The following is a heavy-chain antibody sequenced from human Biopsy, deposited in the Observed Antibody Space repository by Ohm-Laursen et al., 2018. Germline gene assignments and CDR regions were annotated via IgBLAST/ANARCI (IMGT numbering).Heavy chain of an antibody. CDR3: ARGMRSSGWPYFDS. CDR2: IYDRGSTA. D-gene: IGHD6-19*01. V-gene: IGHV4-61*01. Sequence: GTLSLTCTVSGDSVSSGSFYWTWIRQPPGQGLEYIGYIYDRGSTANYNPSLESRVTMSVDMPKNQFSLKLSSVTAADTAIYYCARGMRSSGWPYFDSWGQGTLVTVSS. J-gene: IGHJ4*02. CDR1: GDSVSSGSFY.